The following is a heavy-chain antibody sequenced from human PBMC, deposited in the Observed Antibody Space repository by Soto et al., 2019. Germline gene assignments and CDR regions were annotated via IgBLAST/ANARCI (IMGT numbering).Heavy chain of an antibody. V-gene: IGHV1-18*01. D-gene: IGHD2-2*01. Sequence: ASVKVSCKASGYTLTSYGISWVRQAPGQGLEWMGWISAYNGNTNYAQKLQGRVTMTTDTSTSTAYMELRSLRSDDTAVYYCAIPYHHLHYYGMDVWGQGTTVTVSS. J-gene: IGHJ6*02. CDR1: GYTLTSYG. CDR2: ISAYNGNT. CDR3: AIPYHHLHYYGMDV.